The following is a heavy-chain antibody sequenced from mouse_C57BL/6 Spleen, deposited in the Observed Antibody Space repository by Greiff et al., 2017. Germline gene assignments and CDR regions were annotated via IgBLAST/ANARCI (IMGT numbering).Heavy chain of an antibody. CDR3: ARRETYYYGSSWYFDV. D-gene: IGHD1-1*01. CDR1: GFTFSDYG. J-gene: IGHJ1*03. V-gene: IGHV5-17*01. Sequence: EVHLVESGGGLVKPGGSLKLSCAASGFTFSDYGMHWVRQAPEKGLEWVAYISSGSSTIYYADTVKGRFTISRDNAKNTLFLQMTSLRSEDTAMYYCARRETYYYGSSWYFDVWGTGTTVTVSS. CDR2: ISSGSSTI.